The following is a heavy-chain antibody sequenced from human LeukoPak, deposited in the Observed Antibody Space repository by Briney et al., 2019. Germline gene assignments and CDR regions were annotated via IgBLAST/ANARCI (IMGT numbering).Heavy chain of an antibody. CDR1: GYTFTSYA. CDR2: INAGNGNT. D-gene: IGHD6-13*01. CDR3: ARDRIAAAGLFDP. J-gene: IGHJ5*02. Sequence: ASVKVSCKASGYTFTSYAMHWVRQAPGQRLEWMGWINAGNGNTKYSQKFQGRVTITSDTSASTAYMELSSLRSEDTAVYYCARDRIAAAGLFDPWGQGTLVTVSS. V-gene: IGHV1-3*01.